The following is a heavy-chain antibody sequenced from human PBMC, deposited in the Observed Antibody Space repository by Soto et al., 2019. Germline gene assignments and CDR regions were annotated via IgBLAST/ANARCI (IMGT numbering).Heavy chain of an antibody. CDR3: ASAVGYSSSWYDYYYYGMDV. D-gene: IGHD6-13*01. J-gene: IGHJ6*02. Sequence: SETVALTYTVSGGSISSYYWSWIRGPPGKVLDWIEYIYYCGNTNYNLSLKRRVTISVDTSKNQFSLNLSSVTAAGTAVYYCASAVGYSSSWYDYYYYGMDVWGQGTTVTVSS. V-gene: IGHV4-59*01. CDR2: IYYCGNT. CDR1: GGSISSYY.